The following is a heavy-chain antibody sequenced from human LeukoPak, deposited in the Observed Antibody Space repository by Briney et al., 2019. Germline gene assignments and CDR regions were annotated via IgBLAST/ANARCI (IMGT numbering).Heavy chain of an antibody. CDR3: GKAAGTTLFGVVLFDY. Sequence: GGSLRLSCAASGFTFNTYAMNWVRQAPGKGREGFAVSSGSGDNTHYADSGNGRFTIARDNSKHMVSLKMNSLRADDTDVYYCGKAAGTTLFGVVLFDYCGQGTLVTASS. D-gene: IGHD3-3*01. CDR2: SSGSGDNT. J-gene: IGHJ4*02. V-gene: IGHV3-23*01. CDR1: GFTFNTYA.